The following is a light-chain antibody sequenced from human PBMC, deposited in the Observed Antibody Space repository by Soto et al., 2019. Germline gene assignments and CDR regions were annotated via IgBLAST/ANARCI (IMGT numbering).Light chain of an antibody. CDR2: GAS. CDR1: RSVSTN. CDR3: QQYDKTVPPVT. Sequence: DIILTQSPAIVSVSPGERATLSCRASRSVSTNLAWYQHKHGQAPRLLIYGASTRVTDIPPRFSGSGSGTEFTLTINYLKSEDWGVYECQQYDKTVPPVTFGGGTKVEI. J-gene: IGKJ4*01. V-gene: IGKV3-15*01.